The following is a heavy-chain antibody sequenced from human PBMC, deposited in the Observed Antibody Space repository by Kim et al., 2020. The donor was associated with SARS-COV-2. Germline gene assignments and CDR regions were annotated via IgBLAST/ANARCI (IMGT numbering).Heavy chain of an antibody. CDR2: ISGSGGST. D-gene: IGHD6-19*01. CDR3: AKDIAVAGGPFWFDP. Sequence: GGSLRLSCAASGFTFSSYAMSWVRQAPGKGLEWDSAISGSGGSTYYADSVKGRFTISRDNSKNTLYLQMNSLRAEDTAVYYCAKDIAVAGGPFWFDPWGQGTLVTVSS. V-gene: IGHV3-23*01. J-gene: IGHJ5*02. CDR1: GFTFSSYA.